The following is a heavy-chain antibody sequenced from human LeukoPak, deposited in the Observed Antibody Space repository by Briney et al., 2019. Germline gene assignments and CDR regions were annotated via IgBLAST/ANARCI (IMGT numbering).Heavy chain of an antibody. CDR3: ARVQGDYGDYVVDY. CDR1: GFTFSSYN. D-gene: IGHD4-17*01. V-gene: IGHV3-48*01. J-gene: IGHJ4*02. Sequence: GGSLRLSCAASGFTFSSYNMNSVRQAPGKGLEWVSYISGYSSTIYYADSVKGRFTISRDNAKNSLYLQMNSLRAEDTAVYYCARVQGDYGDYVVDYWGQGTLVTVSS. CDR2: ISGYSSTI.